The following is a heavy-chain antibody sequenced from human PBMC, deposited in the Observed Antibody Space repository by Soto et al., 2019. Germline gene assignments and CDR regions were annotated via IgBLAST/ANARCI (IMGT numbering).Heavy chain of an antibody. Sequence: QVQLVQSGAEVKKPGASVKVSCKASGYTFTSYGISWVRQAPGQGLEWMGWISAYNGNTNYAQKLQGRVTMTTDTSTSTAYMELRSLRSDDTAVYYCARRGSGSLGYCSGGSCSSPGYYGMDVWGQGTTVTVSS. CDR1: GYTFTSYG. D-gene: IGHD2-15*01. CDR2: ISAYNGNT. CDR3: ARRGSGSLGYCSGGSCSSPGYYGMDV. V-gene: IGHV1-18*04. J-gene: IGHJ6*02.